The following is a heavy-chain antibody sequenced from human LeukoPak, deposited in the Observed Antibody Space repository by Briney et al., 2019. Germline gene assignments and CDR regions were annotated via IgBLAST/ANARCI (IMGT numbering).Heavy chain of an antibody. CDR2: IYPGDSDT. CDR3: ARPEEHGDYVHDAFDI. V-gene: IGHV5-51*01. Sequence: GESLKISCQGSGYSFTSYWIGWVRQMPGKGLEWMGIIYPGDSDTRYSPSFQGQVTISADKSISTAYLQWSSLQASDTAMYYCARPEEHGDYVHDAFDIWGQGTMVTVSS. CDR1: GYSFTSYW. D-gene: IGHD4-17*01. J-gene: IGHJ3*02.